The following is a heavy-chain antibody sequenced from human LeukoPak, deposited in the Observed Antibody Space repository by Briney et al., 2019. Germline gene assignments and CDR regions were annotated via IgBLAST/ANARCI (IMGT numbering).Heavy chain of an antibody. J-gene: IGHJ4*02. CDR1: EFTFSSYA. CDR3: VKAAAAGFDY. Sequence: GGSLRLSCSASEFTFSSYAMHWVRQAPGKGLEYVSAISSNGGSTYYADSVKGRFTISRDNSKNTLYLQMSSLRAEDTAVYYCVKAAAAGFDYWGQGTLVTVSS. V-gene: IGHV3-64D*06. D-gene: IGHD6-13*01. CDR2: ISSNGGST.